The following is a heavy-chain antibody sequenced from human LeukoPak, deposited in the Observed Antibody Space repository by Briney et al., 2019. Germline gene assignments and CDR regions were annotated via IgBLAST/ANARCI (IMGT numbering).Heavy chain of an antibody. J-gene: IGHJ4*02. D-gene: IGHD4-17*01. CDR2: ISASDGTT. Sequence: ASVTVSCKASGYSFSIYGITWARQAPGQGLEYLGWISASDGTTNYAQKVQDRVTMTTDTSTSTAYLELRSLRSEDTAVYYCARCGAAVTTHFSHWGQGTLVTVSS. CDR1: GYSFSIYG. V-gene: IGHV1-18*01. CDR3: ARCGAAVTTHFSH.